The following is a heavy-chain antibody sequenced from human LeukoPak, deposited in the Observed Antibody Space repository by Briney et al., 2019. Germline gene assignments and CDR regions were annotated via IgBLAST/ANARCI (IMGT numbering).Heavy chain of an antibody. CDR3: AGRTSVAGLGY. CDR2: IYASGST. V-gene: IGHV4-4*07. CDR1: GDSISNYF. Sequence: SETLSLTCTVSGDSISNYFWSWIRQPAGKGLEWIGRIYASGSTSYNPSLKSRVTMSVDTSKNHFSLNLSSVTAADTAVYYCAGRTSVAGLGYWGQGTLVTVSS. D-gene: IGHD6-19*01. J-gene: IGHJ4*02.